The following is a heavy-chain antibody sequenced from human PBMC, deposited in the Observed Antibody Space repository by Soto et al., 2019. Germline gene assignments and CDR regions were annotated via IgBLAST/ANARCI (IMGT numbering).Heavy chain of an antibody. Sequence: PGGSLRLSCAAAGCTFDYYCRHRVRQAPGKGLVWVSRVHSDGTTTTYADSVKGRFTISRDNARNTVSLQMSSLRAEDTAIYYCARGDRGGFDLWGHGTVVTAS. CDR2: VHSDGTTT. D-gene: IGHD3-10*01. CDR1: GCTFDYYC. CDR3: ARGDRGGFDL. V-gene: IGHV3-74*01. J-gene: IGHJ3*01.